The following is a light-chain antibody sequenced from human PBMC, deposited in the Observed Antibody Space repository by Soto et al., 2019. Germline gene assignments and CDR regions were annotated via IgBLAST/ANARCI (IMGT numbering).Light chain of an antibody. CDR3: QQYYKTPRA. CDR2: WAS. Sequence: DIVMTQSPDSLAVSLGERATINCKSSQSVLYSSNNKNYLAWYQQKPGQPPKLLIYWASTRESGVPDRFSGSGSGTDFTLTISSLQAEDVAVYYCQQYYKTPRAFGPGTKVGIK. CDR1: QSVLYSSNNKNY. V-gene: IGKV4-1*01. J-gene: IGKJ3*01.